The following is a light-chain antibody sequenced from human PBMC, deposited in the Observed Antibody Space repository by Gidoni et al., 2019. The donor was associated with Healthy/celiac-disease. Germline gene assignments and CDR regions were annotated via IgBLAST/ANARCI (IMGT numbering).Light chain of an antibody. Sequence: DIVMTQSPDSLAVSLGERATINCKSSQSVLYSSNNKNYLAWYQQKPGQPPKLLIYWASTRESGVPDRFSGSGSGTDFTLTISSLQAEDVAVYYCQQYSSTPFTFXQXTRLEIK. CDR2: WAS. CDR1: QSVLYSSNNKNY. V-gene: IGKV4-1*01. J-gene: IGKJ5*01. CDR3: QQYSSTPFT.